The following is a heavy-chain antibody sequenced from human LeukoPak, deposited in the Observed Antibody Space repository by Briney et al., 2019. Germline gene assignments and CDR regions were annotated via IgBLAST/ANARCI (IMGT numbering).Heavy chain of an antibody. CDR3: ARDAIVRDYSNSDY. J-gene: IGHJ4*02. CDR2: INPNSGGT. V-gene: IGHV1-2*02. CDR1: GYTFTGYY. Sequence: ASVKVSCKASGYTFTGYYIHWVRQAPGQGLEWMGWINPNSGGTNYAQKFQGRVTMTRDTSISTACMELSRLTFDDTAVYYCARDAIVRDYSNSDYWGQGTLVTVSS. D-gene: IGHD4-11*01.